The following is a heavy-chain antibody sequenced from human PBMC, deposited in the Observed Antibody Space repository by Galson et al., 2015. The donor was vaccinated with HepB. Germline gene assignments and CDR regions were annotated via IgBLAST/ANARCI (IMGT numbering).Heavy chain of an antibody. CDR3: ARLFCKGRGPGGSCYALIHYYGMDV. J-gene: IGHJ6*02. CDR1: GDSVSSNSAA. D-gene: IGHD2-15*01. V-gene: IGHV6-1*01. CDR2: TYYRSKWYN. Sequence: CAISGDSVSSNSAAWNWFRQSPSRGLEWLGRTYYRSKWYNDYAVSVKSRITINPDTSKNQFSLQLNSVTPEDTAVYYCARLFCKGRGPGGSCYALIHYYGMDVWGQGTTVTVSS.